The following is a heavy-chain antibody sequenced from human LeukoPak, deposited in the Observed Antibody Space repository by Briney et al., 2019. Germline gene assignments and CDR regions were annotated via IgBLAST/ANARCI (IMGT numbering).Heavy chain of an antibody. J-gene: IGHJ4*02. CDR3: ARRSNRYSYGSNFDY. CDR2: INWNGGSI. Sequence: PGGSLRLSCAASGFTFGDYVMTWVRQAPGKGLELVSGINWNGGSIAYADSVKGRFTVSRDNAKNSLYLQMNSLRAEDTAFYHCARRSNRYSYGSNFDYWGRGNLVTVSS. D-gene: IGHD5-18*01. V-gene: IGHV3-20*01. CDR1: GFTFGDYV.